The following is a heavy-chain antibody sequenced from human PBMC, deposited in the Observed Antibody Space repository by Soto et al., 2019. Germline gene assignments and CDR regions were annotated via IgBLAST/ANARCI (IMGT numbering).Heavy chain of an antibody. D-gene: IGHD6-19*01. CDR1: GDHISSYC. V-gene: IGHV4-59*08. CDR2: IYNSGST. J-gene: IGHJ4*02. Sequence: PSETQSLTCPVSGDHISSYCGSWIRQPPGKGLEWIGYIYNSGSTTYNPSLKSRVTISVDMSKNQFSLKLNSVTAADTAVYYCARHESSGGYYFDYWGQGTLVTVSS. CDR3: ARHESSGGYYFDY.